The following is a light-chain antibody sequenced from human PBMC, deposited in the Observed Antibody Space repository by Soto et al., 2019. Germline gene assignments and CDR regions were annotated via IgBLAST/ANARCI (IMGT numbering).Light chain of an antibody. Sequence: QSVLTQPPSASGTPGQRVSISCSGSRSNIGTNTVNWYQQLPGTAPKLLIYTNDERPSGVPDRFSGSKSGNSASLAISGLQSEDEADYYCGAWDDSLNGQVFGTGTKLTVL. J-gene: IGLJ1*01. CDR3: GAWDDSLNGQV. CDR1: RSNIGTNT. CDR2: TND. V-gene: IGLV1-44*01.